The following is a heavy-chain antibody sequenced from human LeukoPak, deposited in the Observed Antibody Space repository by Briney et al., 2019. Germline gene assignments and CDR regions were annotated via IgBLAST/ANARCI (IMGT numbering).Heavy chain of an antibody. CDR2: IYNSGST. CDR3: ARALRLWGGNSGIAFDI. V-gene: IGHV4-59*01. J-gene: IGHJ3*02. D-gene: IGHD4-23*01. Sequence: SETLSLTCTVSGGSISSYYWSWIRQPPGKGLEWIGYIYNSGSTNYNHSLKSRVTISEDMSNNQFSLKLSSVTAADTAVYYCARALRLWGGNSGIAFDIWGQGTMVTVSS. CDR1: GGSISSYY.